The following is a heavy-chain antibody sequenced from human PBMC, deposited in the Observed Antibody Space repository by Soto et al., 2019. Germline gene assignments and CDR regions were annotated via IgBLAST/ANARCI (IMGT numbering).Heavy chain of an antibody. CDR1: VGSISSGDFY. J-gene: IGHJ5*02. CDR3: VRYYYDSSGLNWFDP. V-gene: IGHV4-31*03. CDR2: IYHSGNT. D-gene: IGHD3-22*01. Sequence: TLSVTGTVSVGSISSGDFYCSWIRQHPGKGLEWIGYIYHSGNTYYNPSLKSRLTMSLDTSKNQFSLKLTSVTAADTAVYYCVRYYYDSSGLNWFDPWGQGTLVTV.